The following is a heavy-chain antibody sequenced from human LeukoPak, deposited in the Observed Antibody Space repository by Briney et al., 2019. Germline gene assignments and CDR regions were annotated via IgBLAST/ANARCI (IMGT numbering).Heavy chain of an antibody. J-gene: IGHJ5*02. Sequence: GGSLRLSCAASGFTFRSYAMSWVRQAPGKGLAWVLAISGSGGSTYYADSVKGRFTISRDNSKNTLYLQMNSLRAEDTAVYYCAKGRKYPHGWFDPWGQGTLVTVSS. CDR1: GFTFRSYA. CDR3: AKGRKYPHGWFDP. D-gene: IGHD2-2*01. CDR2: ISGSGGST. V-gene: IGHV3-23*01.